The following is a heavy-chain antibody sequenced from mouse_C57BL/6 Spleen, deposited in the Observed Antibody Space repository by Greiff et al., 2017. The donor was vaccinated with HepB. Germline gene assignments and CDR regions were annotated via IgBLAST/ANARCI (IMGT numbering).Heavy chain of an antibody. CDR2: INPNNGGT. Sequence: EVQLQQSGPELVKPGASVKISCKASGYTFTDYYINWVKQSHGKSLEWIGDINPNNGGTSYNQKFKGKATLTVDKSSSTAYMELRSRTSEDSAVYYCARGGYDYDYAMDYWGQGTSVTVSS. V-gene: IGHV1-26*01. D-gene: IGHD2-4*01. CDR1: GYTFTDYY. CDR3: ARGGYDYDYAMDY. J-gene: IGHJ4*01.